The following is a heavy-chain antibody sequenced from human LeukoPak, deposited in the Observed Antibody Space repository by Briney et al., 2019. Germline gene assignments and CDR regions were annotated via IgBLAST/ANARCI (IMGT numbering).Heavy chain of an antibody. CDR3: ARDAGYSYGYIYYYYGMDV. V-gene: IGHV3-33*01. CDR2: IWYDGSNK. CDR1: GFTFSSYG. J-gene: IGHJ6*04. D-gene: IGHD5-18*01. Sequence: PGGSLRLSSAASGFTFSSYGMHWVRQAPGKGLEWVAVIWYDGSNKYYADSVKGRFTISRDNSKNTLYLQMNSLRAEDTAVYYCARDAGYSYGYIYYYYGMDVWGKGTTVAVSS.